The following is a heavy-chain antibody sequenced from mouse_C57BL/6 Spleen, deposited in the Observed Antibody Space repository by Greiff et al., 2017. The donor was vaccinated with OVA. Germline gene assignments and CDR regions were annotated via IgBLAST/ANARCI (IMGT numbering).Heavy chain of an antibody. CDR2: IYPGSGST. J-gene: IGHJ4*01. CDR1: GYTFTSYW. Sequence: VQLQQPGAELVKPGASVKMSCKASGYTFTSYWITWVKQRPGQGLEWIGDIYPGSGSTNYNEKFKSKATLTVDTSSSTAYMQLSSLTSEDSAVYYCAREYYGSSYSYYAMDYWGQGTSVTVSS. D-gene: IGHD1-1*01. CDR3: AREYYGSSYSYYAMDY. V-gene: IGHV1-55*01.